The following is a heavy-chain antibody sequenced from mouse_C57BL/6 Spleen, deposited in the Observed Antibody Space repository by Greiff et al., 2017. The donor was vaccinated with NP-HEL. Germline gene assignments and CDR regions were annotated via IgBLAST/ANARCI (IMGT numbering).Heavy chain of an antibody. CDR3: APLYYFPY. D-gene: IGHD1-1*01. CDR2: ISPSSGYT. Sequence: QVQLKQSGAELAKPGASVKLSCKASGYTFTSYWMHWVKQRPGQGLEWIGYISPSSGYTKYNQKFKDKATLTADKSSSTAYMQLSSLTYEDSAVYYCAPLYYFPYWGQGTTLTVSS. V-gene: IGHV1-7*01. J-gene: IGHJ2*01. CDR1: GYTFTSYW.